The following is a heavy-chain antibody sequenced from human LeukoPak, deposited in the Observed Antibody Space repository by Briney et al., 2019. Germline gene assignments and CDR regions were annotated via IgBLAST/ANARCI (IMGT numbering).Heavy chain of an antibody. Sequence: ASVKVSCKASGYTFTSYGISWVRQAPGQGLEWMGWISAYNGNTNYAQKLQGRVTMTTDTSTSTAYMELRSLRSDDTAVYYCARLALTGLVGELLPVDYWGQGTLVAVSS. D-gene: IGHD3-10*01. J-gene: IGHJ4*02. CDR1: GYTFTSYG. CDR3: ARLALTGLVGELLPVDY. V-gene: IGHV1-18*01. CDR2: ISAYNGNT.